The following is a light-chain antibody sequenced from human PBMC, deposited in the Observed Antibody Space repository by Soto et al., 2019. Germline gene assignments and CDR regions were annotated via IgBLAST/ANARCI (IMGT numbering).Light chain of an antibody. CDR3: ISYTTTNTYV. CDR2: LVT. CDR1: SSDVGGHNF. J-gene: IGLJ1*01. V-gene: IGLV2-14*01. Sequence: QSVLTQPASVSASPGQSITISGTGTSSDVGGHNFVSWYQHHPGKAPRLIIFLVTNRPSGVSNRFSASKSGSTASLTISGLQAEDEADYYCISYTTTNTYVFGTGTKVTVL.